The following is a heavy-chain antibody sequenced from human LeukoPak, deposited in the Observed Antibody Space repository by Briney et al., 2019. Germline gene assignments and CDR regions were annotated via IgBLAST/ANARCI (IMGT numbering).Heavy chain of an antibody. D-gene: IGHD1-26*01. Sequence: GRSLRLSCAASGFTFDDYAMRWVRQAPGKGLEWVSGISWNSGSIGYADSAKGRFTISRDNSKNTLYLQMNSLRAEDTAVYYCAKAPGVGLEPPHWFDPWGQGPLVTVSS. CDR2: ISWNSGSI. CDR1: GFTFDDYA. V-gene: IGHV3-9*01. CDR3: AKAPGVGLEPPHWFDP. J-gene: IGHJ5*02.